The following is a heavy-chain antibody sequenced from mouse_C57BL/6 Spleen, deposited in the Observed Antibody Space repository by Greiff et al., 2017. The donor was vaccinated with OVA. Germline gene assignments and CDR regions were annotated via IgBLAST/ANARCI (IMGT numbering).Heavy chain of an antibody. V-gene: IGHV1-69*01. Sequence: VQLQQPGAELVMPGASVKLSCKASGYTFTSYWMHWVKQRPGQGLEWIGEIDPSDSYTNYNQKFKGKSTLTVDKSSSTAYMQLSSLTSEDSAVYYCSVVATGYYAMDYWGQGTSVTVSS. CDR3: SVVATGYYAMDY. CDR1: GYTFTSYW. D-gene: IGHD1-1*01. CDR2: IDPSDSYT. J-gene: IGHJ4*01.